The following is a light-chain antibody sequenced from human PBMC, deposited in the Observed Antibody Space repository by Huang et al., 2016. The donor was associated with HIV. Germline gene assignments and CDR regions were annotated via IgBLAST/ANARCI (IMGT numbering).Light chain of an antibody. Sequence: EIVMTQSPATLAVSPGERATLSCRASQNVGSNLAWYQQKPGQAPRRIIFAAATRATSGPARFSGSGSGTEFTLTISSLQSEDFALYFCQQYNNWPTMYPFGQGTKVEIK. V-gene: IGKV3-15*01. CDR2: AAA. CDR3: QQYNNWPTMYP. J-gene: IGKJ2*01. CDR1: QNVGSN.